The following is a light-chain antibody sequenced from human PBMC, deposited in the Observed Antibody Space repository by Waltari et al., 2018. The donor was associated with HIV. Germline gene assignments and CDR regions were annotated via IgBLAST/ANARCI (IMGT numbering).Light chain of an antibody. J-gene: IGLJ3*02. Sequence: QSSLTQPRSVSGSPGQSVTISCSGPSRDVGSYNYVSWYQQHPGKAPKVMLYDVSKRPSGVPDRFSGSKSGKTASLTISGLQAEDEADYYCCSYAGMYTWVFGGGTKLTVL. V-gene: IGLV2-11*01. CDR2: DVS. CDR3: CSYAGMYTWV. CDR1: SRDVGSYNY.